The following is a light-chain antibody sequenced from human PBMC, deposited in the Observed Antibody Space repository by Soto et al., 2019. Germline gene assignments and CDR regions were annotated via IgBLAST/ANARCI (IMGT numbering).Light chain of an antibody. Sequence: EIVMTQSPVTLSVSPGERATLSCRASQSVSTNLAWYQQKPGQAPRLLIYGASTRATGIPARFSGSGSGTECTLTISSLQSEGFAVYYCQQYDIASGFGGGTRV. V-gene: IGKV3-15*01. J-gene: IGKJ4*01. CDR1: QSVSTN. CDR3: QQYDIASG. CDR2: GAS.